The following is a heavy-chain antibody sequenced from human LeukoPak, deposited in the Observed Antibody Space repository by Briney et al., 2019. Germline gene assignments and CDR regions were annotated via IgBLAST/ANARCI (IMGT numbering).Heavy chain of an antibody. CDR2: IIPIFGTA. CDR3: ARAELRGYCSSTSCLDKFDP. V-gene: IGHV1-69*06. J-gene: IGHJ5*02. Sequence: SVKVSCKASGGTFSSYAISWVRQAPGQGLEWMGGIIPIFGTANYAQKFQGRVTITADKSTSTAYTELSSLRSEDTAVYYCARAELRGYCSSTSCLDKFDPWGQGTLVTVSS. D-gene: IGHD2-2*01. CDR1: GGTFSSYA.